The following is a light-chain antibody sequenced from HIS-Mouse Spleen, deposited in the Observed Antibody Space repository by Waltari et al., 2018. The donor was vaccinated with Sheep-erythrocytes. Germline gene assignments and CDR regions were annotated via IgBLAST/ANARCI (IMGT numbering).Light chain of an antibody. CDR1: SSDVGGYNY. CDR2: DVS. J-gene: IGLJ1*01. V-gene: IGLV2-11*01. CDR3: CSYAGSYNHV. Sequence: QSALTQPRPVSGSPGQSVTISCTRTSSDVGGYNYFSWYQQHPGKAPKLMIYDVSKRPSGVPDRFSGSKSGNTASLTISGLQAEDEADYYCCSYAGSYNHVFATGTKVTVL.